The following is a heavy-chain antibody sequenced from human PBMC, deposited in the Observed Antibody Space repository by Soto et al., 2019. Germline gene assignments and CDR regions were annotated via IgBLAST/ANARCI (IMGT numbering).Heavy chain of an antibody. J-gene: IGHJ4*02. D-gene: IGHD3-9*01. CDR3: ARAPAPQDNDNLTGYCHLDY. V-gene: IGHV3-30-3*01. CDR1: GFTFTTCA. Sequence: QVQLVESGGGVVQPGRSLRRSCAASGFTFTTCAMHWVRQAPGRGLEWVAVISYDGDHKYYADSVKGRFTISRDNSKNTLYLQMNSLRGGDTAVYYCARAPAPQDNDNLTGYCHLDYWCQGTLVTVSS. CDR2: ISYDGDHK.